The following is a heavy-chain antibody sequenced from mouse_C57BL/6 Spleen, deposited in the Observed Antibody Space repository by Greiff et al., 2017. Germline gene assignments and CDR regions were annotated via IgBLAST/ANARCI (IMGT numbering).Heavy chain of an antibody. Sequence: QVQLQQSGPGLVAPSQSLSITCTVSGFSLTSYGVHWVRQPPGKGLEWLVVIWSDGSTTYNSALKSRLSISKDNSKSQVFLKMNSLQTDDTAMYYCARQRGWLRYAMDYWGQGTSVTVSS. CDR2: IWSDGST. D-gene: IGHD2-2*01. J-gene: IGHJ4*01. V-gene: IGHV2-6-1*01. CDR3: ARQRGWLRYAMDY. CDR1: GFSLTSYG.